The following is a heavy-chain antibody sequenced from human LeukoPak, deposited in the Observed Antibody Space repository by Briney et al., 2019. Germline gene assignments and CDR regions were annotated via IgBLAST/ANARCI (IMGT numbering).Heavy chain of an antibody. D-gene: IGHD3-10*01. J-gene: IGHJ3*02. V-gene: IGHV1-69*13. CDR2: IIPIFGTA. CDR1: GGTFISYA. Sequence: SVKVSCKASGGTFISYAISWVRQAPGQGLEWMGGIIPIFGTANYAQKFQGRVTITADESTSTAYMELSGLRSEDTAVYYCARGILGVGLWFGELYQDAFDIWGQGTMVTVSS. CDR3: ARGILGVGLWFGELYQDAFDI.